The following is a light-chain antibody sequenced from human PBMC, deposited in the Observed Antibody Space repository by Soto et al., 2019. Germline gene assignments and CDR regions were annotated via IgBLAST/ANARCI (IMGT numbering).Light chain of an antibody. CDR1: QSVSSSY. J-gene: IGKJ4*01. Sequence: IVLTQSPGMLSLSPGERATLSCRASQSVSSSYLAWYQQKPGQAPRLLIYGASSRATGIPDRFSGSGSGTDFTLTISRLEPEDFAVYYCQQYGSSPLTFGGGTKVEIK. CDR2: GAS. V-gene: IGKV3-20*01. CDR3: QQYGSSPLT.